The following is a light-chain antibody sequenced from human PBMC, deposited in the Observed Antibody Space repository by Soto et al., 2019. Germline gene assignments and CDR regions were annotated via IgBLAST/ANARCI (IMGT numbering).Light chain of an antibody. J-gene: IGKJ4*01. CDR2: GAS. CDR1: QSVSST. Sequence: EIVMTQSPATLSVSPGERATLSCRASQSVSSTLAWYQQKPGQAPRLLIYGASTRATGIPARCSGSGSGTEFTLTISSLQSEDFAVYYCQQYNNWPGTFGGGTKVEIK. V-gene: IGKV3-15*01. CDR3: QQYNNWPGT.